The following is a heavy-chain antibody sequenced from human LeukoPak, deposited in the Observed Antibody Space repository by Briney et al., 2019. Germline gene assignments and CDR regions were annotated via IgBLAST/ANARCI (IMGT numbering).Heavy chain of an antibody. CDR2: ISYDGSNK. CDR1: GFTFSSYA. Sequence: GGSLRLSCAASGFTFSSYAMHWVRQAPGKGLEWVAVISYDGSNKYYADSVKGRFTISRDNSKNTLYLQMNSLRAEDTAVYYCARDGTYYDFWSGYSNWFDPWGPGTLVTVSS. D-gene: IGHD3-3*01. V-gene: IGHV3-30-3*01. J-gene: IGHJ5*02. CDR3: ARDGTYYDFWSGYSNWFDP.